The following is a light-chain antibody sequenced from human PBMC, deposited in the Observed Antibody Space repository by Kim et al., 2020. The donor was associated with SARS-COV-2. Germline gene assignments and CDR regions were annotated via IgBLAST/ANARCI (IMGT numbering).Light chain of an antibody. CDR3: QLYGSSPMYS. V-gene: IGKV3-20*01. CDR1: QNITSTY. Sequence: PEERATLSCRASQNITSTYLAWFQQTPGQPPRLLIYGASSRATGIPDRFSGSGSGTDFTLTISRLEPEDFAVYYCQLYGSSPMYSFGQGTKLEI. J-gene: IGKJ2*03. CDR2: GAS.